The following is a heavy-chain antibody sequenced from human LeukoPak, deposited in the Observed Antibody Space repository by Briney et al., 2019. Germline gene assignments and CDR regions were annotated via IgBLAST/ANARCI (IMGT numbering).Heavy chain of an antibody. CDR3: ARREYYERYFDY. CDR2: IYYSGST. D-gene: IGHD3-22*01. CDR1: GGSISSYY. Sequence: SETLSLTCTVSGGSISSYYWSWIRQPPGKGLEWIGYIYYSGSTNYNPSLKSRVTISVDTSKNQFSLKLSSVTAADTAVYYCARREYYERYFDYWGQGTLVTVSS. J-gene: IGHJ4*02. V-gene: IGHV4-59*08.